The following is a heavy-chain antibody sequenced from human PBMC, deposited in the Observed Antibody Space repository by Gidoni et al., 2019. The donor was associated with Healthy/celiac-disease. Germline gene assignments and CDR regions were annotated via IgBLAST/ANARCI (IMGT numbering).Heavy chain of an antibody. CDR2: IYYSGST. V-gene: IGHV4-30-4*01. CDR3: AGGTVTTLGYYFDY. Sequence: QVQLQESGPGLVKPSQTLSLTCTVSGGSISRGDYYWSWIRQPPGKGLEWIGYIYYSGSTYYNPSLKSRVTISVGTSKNQFSLKLGSVTAADTAVYYCAGGTVTTLGYYFDYWGQGTLVTVSS. CDR1: GGSISRGDYY. D-gene: IGHD4-17*01. J-gene: IGHJ4*02.